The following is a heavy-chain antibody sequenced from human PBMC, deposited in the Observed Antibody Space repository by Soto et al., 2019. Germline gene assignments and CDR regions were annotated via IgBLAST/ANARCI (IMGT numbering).Heavy chain of an antibody. D-gene: IGHD3-3*02. Sequence: SETLSLTCTVSGSSINSSGYYWGWIRQPPGKGLEWIGSMFYGVSTYYNPSLKSRVTVSVDTSKNQFSLSLRSVTAADTAVYYCARLPSRHLVDYWGQGTLVTVSS. J-gene: IGHJ4*02. CDR1: GSSINSSGYY. V-gene: IGHV4-39*01. CDR2: MFYGVST. CDR3: ARLPSRHLVDY.